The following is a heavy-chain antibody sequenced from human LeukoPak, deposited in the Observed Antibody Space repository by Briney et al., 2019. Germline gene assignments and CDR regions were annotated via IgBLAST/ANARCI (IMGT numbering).Heavy chain of an antibody. CDR2: IYYSGST. CDR1: GGSISSSTYY. V-gene: IGHV4-39*07. J-gene: IGHJ4*02. D-gene: IGHD1-26*01. Sequence: PSETLSLTCTVSGGSISSSTYYWGWIRQPPGKGLEWIGSIYYSGSTYYNPSLKSRVTISVDTSKNQFSLNLTSVTAADTAVYYCARGQVNIVVAATLLDSWGQGTPVIVSS. CDR3: ARGQVNIVVAATLLDS.